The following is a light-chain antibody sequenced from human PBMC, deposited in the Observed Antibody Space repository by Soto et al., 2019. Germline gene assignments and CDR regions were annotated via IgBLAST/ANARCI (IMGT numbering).Light chain of an antibody. CDR3: QQYDNYWT. CDR2: NAS. V-gene: IGKV1-5*03. Sequence: DIQMTQSPSTLSASVGDRVTITCRASQSISSWLAWYQQKPGKAPQLLIYNASRLESGVPSRFSGSGSGTEFTLTISNLQPDDFATYYCQQYDNYWTFGQGTKVDIK. J-gene: IGKJ1*01. CDR1: QSISSW.